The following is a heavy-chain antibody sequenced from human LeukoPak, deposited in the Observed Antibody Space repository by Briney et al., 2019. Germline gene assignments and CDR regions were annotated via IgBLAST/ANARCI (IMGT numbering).Heavy chain of an antibody. J-gene: IGHJ3*02. D-gene: IGHD3-10*01. V-gene: IGHV3-30*18. Sequence: GGSLRLSYAASGFTFSSYGMHWVRQAPGKGLEWVAVISYDGSNKYYADSVKGRFTISRDNSKNTLYLQMNSLRAEDTAVYYCAKDPGLLWFGEYAFDIWGQGTMVTVSS. CDR3: AKDPGLLWFGEYAFDI. CDR1: GFTFSSYG. CDR2: ISYDGSNK.